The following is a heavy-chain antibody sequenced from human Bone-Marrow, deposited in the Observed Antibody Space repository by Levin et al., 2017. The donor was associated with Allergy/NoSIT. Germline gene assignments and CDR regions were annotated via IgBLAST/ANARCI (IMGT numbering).Heavy chain of an antibody. Sequence: GESLKISCPVSGFTFSLYSMNWVGKAPGKGLEWVSSISSSGTDMYNADSVKGRFTISRDNAKNSLNLQMSSLRAEDTAVYYCARGIIGDVRVAHKEAFDIWGQGTMVTVSS. J-gene: IGHJ3*02. CDR1: GFTFSLYS. CDR2: ISSSGTDM. D-gene: IGHD2/OR15-2a*01. V-gene: IGHV3-21*01. CDR3: ARGIIGDVRVAHKEAFDI.